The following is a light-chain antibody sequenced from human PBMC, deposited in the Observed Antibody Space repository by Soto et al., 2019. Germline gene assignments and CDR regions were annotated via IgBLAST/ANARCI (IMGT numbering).Light chain of an antibody. J-gene: IGKJ5*01. CDR2: GAS. V-gene: IGKV3-15*01. Sequence: EIVMTQSPATLSVSPGERATLSCRASQSVSSNLAWYQQKPGQAPRLLVYGASTRPTGIPARFSDRGSGTDFTLTISSLEPEDFAVYYCQQRSSAITFGQGTRLEIK. CDR1: QSVSSN. CDR3: QQRSSAIT.